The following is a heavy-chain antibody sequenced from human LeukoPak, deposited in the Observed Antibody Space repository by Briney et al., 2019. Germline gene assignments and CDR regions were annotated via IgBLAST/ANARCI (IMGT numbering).Heavy chain of an antibody. CDR2: INQNGGEN. D-gene: IGHD6-13*01. V-gene: IGHV3-7*01. CDR3: ARDGTAPGLYFDL. J-gene: IGHJ4*03. Sequence: GGSLTLSCAVSGFTFSDFWMNWVRQAPGKELEWVASINQNGGENYYVDSVKGRFTVSRDNPRNSLYLQMSSLRAEDTAVYYCARDGTAPGLYFDLWGQGALFTVSS. CDR1: GFTFSDFW.